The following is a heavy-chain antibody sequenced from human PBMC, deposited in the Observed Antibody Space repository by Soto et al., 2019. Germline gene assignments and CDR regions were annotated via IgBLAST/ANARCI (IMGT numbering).Heavy chain of an antibody. Sequence: LSLTFAISGLSISSDYYWGWIRQPPGKGLEWIGSIYHSGSTYYSPSLQSRVTISVDTSKNQFSLKVNSVTAADTAFYYCARVRPATFTWSFAIDYWGQGALVTVSS. D-gene: IGHD3-10*01. CDR1: GLSISSDYY. CDR3: ARVRPATFTWSFAIDY. CDR2: IYHSGST. J-gene: IGHJ4*02. V-gene: IGHV4-38-2*01.